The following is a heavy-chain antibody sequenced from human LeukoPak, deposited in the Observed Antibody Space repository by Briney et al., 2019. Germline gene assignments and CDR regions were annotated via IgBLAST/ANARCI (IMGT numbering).Heavy chain of an antibody. V-gene: IGHV4-4*02. Sequence: SETLSLTCAVSGGSISSSNWWSWVRQPPGKGLEWIGEIYHSGSTNYNPSLKSRVTISVDKSKNQFSLKLSSVTAADTAVYYCNGRMTAVVYDFDYWGQGTLVTVSS. CDR1: GGSISSSNW. J-gene: IGHJ4*02. CDR2: IYHSGST. D-gene: IGHD4-23*01. CDR3: NGRMTAVVYDFDY.